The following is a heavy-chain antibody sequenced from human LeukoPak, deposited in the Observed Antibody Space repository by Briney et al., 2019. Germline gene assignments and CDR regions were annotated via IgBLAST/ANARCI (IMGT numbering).Heavy chain of an antibody. Sequence: SETLSLTCVVYGGSFSGYYWSWIRHPQRKGLEWIGEINHSGSTNYNTSLKSRVTISVDTSKNQFSLKLSSVTAADTAVYYCARGYCYYYMDVWGKGTTVTVSS. CDR2: INHSGST. CDR1: GGSFSGYY. CDR3: ARGYCYYYMDV. J-gene: IGHJ6*03. V-gene: IGHV4-34*01.